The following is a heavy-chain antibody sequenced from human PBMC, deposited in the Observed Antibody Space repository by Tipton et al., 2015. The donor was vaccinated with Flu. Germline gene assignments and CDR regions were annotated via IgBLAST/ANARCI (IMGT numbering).Heavy chain of an antibody. CDR3: ARDGAAHWSDVYYQYGKDV. V-gene: IGHV3-33*01. Sequence: SGFTFSDHAMHWVRQAPGKGLEWVAVIWYDGSNKYYADSLKGRFTISRDNSKNTLYLQVDSLRAEDTAIYYCARDGAAHWSDVYYQYGKDVWGQGTEVIVSS. CDR2: IWYDGSNK. D-gene: IGHD1-1*01. CDR1: GFTFSDHA. J-gene: IGHJ6*02.